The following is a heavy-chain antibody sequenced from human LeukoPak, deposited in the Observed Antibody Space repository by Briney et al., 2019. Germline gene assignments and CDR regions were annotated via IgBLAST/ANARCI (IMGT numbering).Heavy chain of an antibody. Sequence: RGSLRLSCAASGFTFDDYGMSWVRQAPGKGLEWVSGINWNGGSTGYADSVKGRFTISRDKARNSLYLQMNSLRAEDTALYYCARASNDFWSGYYSHWGQGTLVTVSS. CDR3: ARASNDFWSGYYSH. J-gene: IGHJ4*02. CDR2: INWNGGST. V-gene: IGHV3-20*04. D-gene: IGHD3-3*01. CDR1: GFTFDDYG.